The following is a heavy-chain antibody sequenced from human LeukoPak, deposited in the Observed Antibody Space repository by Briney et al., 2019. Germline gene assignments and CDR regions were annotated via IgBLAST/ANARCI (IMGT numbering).Heavy chain of an antibody. CDR1: GFTFSSYA. D-gene: IGHD6-19*01. Sequence: GRSLRLSCAASGFTFSSYAMHWVRRAPGKGLEWVAVISYDGSNKYYADSVKGRFTISRDNSKNTLYLQMNSLRAEDTAVYYCAGDEAGTNQLDDWGQGTLVTVSS. CDR2: ISYDGSNK. V-gene: IGHV3-30*04. CDR3: AGDEAGTNQLDD. J-gene: IGHJ4*02.